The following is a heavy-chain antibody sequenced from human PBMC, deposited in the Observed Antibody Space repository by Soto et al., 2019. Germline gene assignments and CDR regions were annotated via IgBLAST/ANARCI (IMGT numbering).Heavy chain of an antibody. J-gene: IGHJ4*02. CDR2: INAGNGNT. CDR3: ARDGYYDILTGYYNGENFDY. D-gene: IGHD3-9*01. CDR1: GYTFTSYA. Sequence: ASVKVSCKASGYTFTSYAMHWVRQAPGQRLEWMGWINAGNGNTKYSQKIQGRVTITRDTSASTAYMELSSLRSEDTAVYYFARDGYYDILTGYYNGENFDYWGQGTLVTVSS. V-gene: IGHV1-3*01.